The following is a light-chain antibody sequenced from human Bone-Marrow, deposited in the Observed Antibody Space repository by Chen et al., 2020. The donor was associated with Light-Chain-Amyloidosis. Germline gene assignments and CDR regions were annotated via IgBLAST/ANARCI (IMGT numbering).Light chain of an antibody. V-gene: IGKV3-20*01. J-gene: IGKJ2*01. CDR2: NTI. CDR3: QYFGDLYT. Sequence: VLTQSPGTLTLSPGARATLSCRASQRVRSSYLVWYQQKPGQAPRLLIYNTISRAAGTPDRFSGSGHGTDFTLTISRLEPEDSAVYYCQYFGDLYTFGQGTKLEIQ. CDR1: QRVRSSY.